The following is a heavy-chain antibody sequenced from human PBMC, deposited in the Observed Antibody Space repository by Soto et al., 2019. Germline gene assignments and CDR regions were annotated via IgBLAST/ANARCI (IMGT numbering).Heavy chain of an antibody. CDR2: INHSGST. CDR1: GGSFSGYY. CDR3: ARGPWRITMVRGSSGGGYYYYMDV. D-gene: IGHD3-10*01. V-gene: IGHV4-34*01. Sequence: SETLSLTCAVYGGSFSGYYWSWIRQPPGKGLEWIGEINHSGSTNYNPSLKSRVTISVDTSKNQFSLKLSSVTAADTAVYYCARGPWRITMVRGSSGGGYYYYMDVWGKGTTVTVSS. J-gene: IGHJ6*03.